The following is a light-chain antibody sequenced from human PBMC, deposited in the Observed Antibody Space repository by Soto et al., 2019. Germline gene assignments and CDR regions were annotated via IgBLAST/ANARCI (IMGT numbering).Light chain of an antibody. CDR2: GTG. Sequence: EIVLTQSPGTLSLSPGQRATLSCRASQSVSSSYLAWYQHKCGQAPRLLMFGTGSRATGIPDRVRGTGSGTDFTLIVNKLEPEDFAVYYCQQYSSTPHTVGQGTKVDIK. J-gene: IGKJ2*01. V-gene: IGKV3-20*01. CDR3: QQYSSTPHT. CDR1: QSVSSSY.